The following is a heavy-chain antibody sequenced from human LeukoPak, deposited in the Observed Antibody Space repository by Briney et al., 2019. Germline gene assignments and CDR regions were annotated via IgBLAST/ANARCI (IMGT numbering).Heavy chain of an antibody. CDR1: GYTFTGYY. D-gene: IGHD3-9*01. CDR2: INPNSGGT. J-gene: IGHJ6*02. CDR3: ARLGLDILTGYAYYGMDV. V-gene: IGHV1-2*02. Sequence: ASVKVSCTASGYTFTGYYMHWVRQAPGQGLEWMGWINPNSGGTNYAQRFQGRVTMTRDTSISTAYMELSRLRSDDTAVYYCARLGLDILTGYAYYGMDVWGQGTTVTVSS.